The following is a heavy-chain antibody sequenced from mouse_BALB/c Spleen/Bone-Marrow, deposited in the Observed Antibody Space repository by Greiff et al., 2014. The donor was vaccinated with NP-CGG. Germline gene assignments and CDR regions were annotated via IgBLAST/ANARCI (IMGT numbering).Heavy chain of an antibody. CDR2: ISSGGSYT. CDR3: ARDGDGYFSWFAY. CDR1: GFTFSSYA. D-gene: IGHD2-3*01. Sequence: EVQGVESGGGLVKPGGSLKLSCAASGFTFSSYAMSWVRQSPEKRLEWVAEISSGGSYTYYSDTVTGRFTISRDNAKKTLYLGMSSLRSEDTAMYYCARDGDGYFSWFAYWGQGTLVTVSA. J-gene: IGHJ3*01. V-gene: IGHV5-9-4*01.